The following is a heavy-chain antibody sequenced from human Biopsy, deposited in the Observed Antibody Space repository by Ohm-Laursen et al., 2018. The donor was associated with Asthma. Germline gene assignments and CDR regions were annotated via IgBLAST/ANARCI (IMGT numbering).Heavy chain of an antibody. J-gene: IGHJ4*02. V-gene: IGHV4-59*01. CDR1: GGSISSFY. Sequence: SDTLSLTCSVYGGSISSFYWSWIRQPPGKGLEWIGYISYSGSTNYNPSLKSRVTISVDTSKNQFSLKLSSLTAADTAVYYCARDFVDSAMGFFDYWGQGTLVTVSS. CDR2: ISYSGST. CDR3: ARDFVDSAMGFFDY. D-gene: IGHD5-18*01.